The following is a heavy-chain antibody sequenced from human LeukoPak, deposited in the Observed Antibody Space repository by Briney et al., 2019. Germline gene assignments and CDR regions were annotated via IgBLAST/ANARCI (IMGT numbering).Heavy chain of an antibody. V-gene: IGHV3-7*01. CDR1: GYTFSSYW. CDR3: ARVGYYGSGSYYNVCWFDP. CDR2: IKQDGSEK. J-gene: IGHJ5*02. Sequence: GGSLRLSCAASGYTFSSYWMSWVRQAPGKGLEWVANIKQDGSEKYYVDSVKGRFTISRDNAKNSLYLQMNSLRAEDTAVYYCARVGYYGSGSYYNVCWFDPWGQGTLLTVSS. D-gene: IGHD3-10*01.